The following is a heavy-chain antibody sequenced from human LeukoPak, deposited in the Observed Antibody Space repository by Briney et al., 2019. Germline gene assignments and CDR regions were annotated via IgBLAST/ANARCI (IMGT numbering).Heavy chain of an antibody. J-gene: IGHJ4*02. CDR3: ARDQGYYGSGSVFDY. D-gene: IGHD3-10*01. Sequence: SEXLSLTCTVSGGSISSYYWSWLGQPPGKGLEGIGYIYYSGSTNYNPSLTSRGTISVDKSKKRFSLKLSSVTAADTAVYYCARDQGYYGSGSVFDYWGQGTLVTVSS. CDR2: IYYSGST. CDR1: GGSISSYY. V-gene: IGHV4-59*01.